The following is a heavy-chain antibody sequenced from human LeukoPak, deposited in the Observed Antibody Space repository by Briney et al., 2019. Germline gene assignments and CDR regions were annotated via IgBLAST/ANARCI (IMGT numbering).Heavy chain of an antibody. CDR2: INDGGDT. V-gene: IGHV4-34*01. CDR3: ARGLGWKVATMGLFFMDV. CDR1: GGSFSGYD. D-gene: IGHD5-24*01. J-gene: IGHJ6*03. Sequence: SETLSLTCGVNGGSFSGYDWSWVRQPPGKGLEWSGEINDGGDTNYNPSLKSRVTMSVDTSKNQFSLTVTSVTAADTAVYYCARGLGWKVATMGLFFMDVWGEGTTVTVSS.